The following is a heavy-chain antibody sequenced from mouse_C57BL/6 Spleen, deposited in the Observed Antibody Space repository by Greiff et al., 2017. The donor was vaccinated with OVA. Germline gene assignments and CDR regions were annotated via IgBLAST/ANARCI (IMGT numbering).Heavy chain of an antibody. CDR3: VGEFASHYGSSSPWFAY. CDR2: IRSKSNNYAT. D-gene: IGHD1-1*01. J-gene: IGHJ3*01. V-gene: IGHV10-1*01. CDR1: GFSFNTYA. Sequence: EADGGLVQPKGSLKLSCAASGFSFNTYAMNWVRQAPGKGLEWVARIRSKSNNYATYYADSVKDRFTISRDDSKSLLYLQMNNLKTEDTTMYYCVGEFASHYGSSSPWFAYWGQGTLLTVSA.